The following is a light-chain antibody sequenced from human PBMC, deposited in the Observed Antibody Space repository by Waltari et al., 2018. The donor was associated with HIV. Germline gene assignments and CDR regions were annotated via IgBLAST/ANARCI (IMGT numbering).Light chain of an antibody. CDR3: QSRTKWPPT. V-gene: IGKV3-11*01. Sequence: EIVLTQSPATLSLSPGATATLSCRASQSLSSSLAWYQHKAGQAPRLLIYEASKMATGVPDRFSGSGSGTDFILTINILEPEDFAVYYCQSRTKWPPTFGPGTKVDIK. CDR1: QSLSSS. J-gene: IGKJ3*01. CDR2: EAS.